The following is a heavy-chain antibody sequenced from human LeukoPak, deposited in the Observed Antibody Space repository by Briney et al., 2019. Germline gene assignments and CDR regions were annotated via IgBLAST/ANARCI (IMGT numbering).Heavy chain of an antibody. J-gene: IGHJ3*02. Sequence: PGGSLRLSCAASGFTFSSYGMHWVRQAPGKGLEWVAFIRYDGSNKYYADSVKGRFTISRDNSKNTLYLQMNSLRAEDTAVYYXAXDTXDYGDYHYAFDIWGQGTMVTVSS. CDR3: AXDTXDYGDYHYAFDI. V-gene: IGHV3-30*02. CDR2: IRYDGSNK. D-gene: IGHD4-17*01. CDR1: GFTFSSYG.